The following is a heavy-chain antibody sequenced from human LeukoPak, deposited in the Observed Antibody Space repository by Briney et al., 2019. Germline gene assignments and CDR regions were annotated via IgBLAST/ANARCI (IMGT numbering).Heavy chain of an antibody. CDR2: IIPIFGTA. V-gene: IGHV1-69*13. D-gene: IGHD3-3*01. Sequence: SVKVSCKASGGTFSSYAISWVRQAPGQGLEWMGGIIPIFGTANYAQKFQGRVTITEDESTSTDYMELSSLRSEDTAVYYCARILADDFWSGYADYWGQGTLVTVSS. J-gene: IGHJ4*02. CDR1: GGTFSSYA. CDR3: ARILADDFWSGYADY.